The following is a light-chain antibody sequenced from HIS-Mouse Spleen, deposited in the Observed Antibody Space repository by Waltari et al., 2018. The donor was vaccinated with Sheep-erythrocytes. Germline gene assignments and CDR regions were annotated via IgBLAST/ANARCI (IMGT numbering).Light chain of an antibody. CDR1: NIGSKS. V-gene: IGLV3-21*03. Sequence: SYVLTQPPSVSVAPGKTARITCGGNNIGSKSVHWYQQKPGQAPVLVVYDDSDRPSVIPERFSGSNSGNTATLTSSRVEAGDEADYYCQVWDSSSDHYVFGTGTKVTVL. J-gene: IGLJ1*01. CDR2: DDS. CDR3: QVWDSSSDHYV.